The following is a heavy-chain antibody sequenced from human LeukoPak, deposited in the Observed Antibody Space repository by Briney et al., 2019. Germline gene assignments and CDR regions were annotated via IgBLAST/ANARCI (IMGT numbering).Heavy chain of an antibody. V-gene: IGHV4-34*01. CDR2: INHSGST. D-gene: IGHD2-2*01. CDR1: GGSFSGYY. CDR3: ARDRRYCSSTNRLRSGYAFDS. Sequence: PSETLSLTCAVYGGSFSGYYWSWIRQPPGKGLEWIGEINHSGSTNYNPSLKSRVTISVDTSRNQFSLKLRSVTAADTAVYYCARDRRYCSSTNRLRSGYAFDSWGQGTLVTVSS. J-gene: IGHJ4*02.